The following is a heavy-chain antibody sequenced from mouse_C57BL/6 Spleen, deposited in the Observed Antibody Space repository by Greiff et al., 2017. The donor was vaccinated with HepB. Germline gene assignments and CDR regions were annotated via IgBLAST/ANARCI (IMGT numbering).Heavy chain of an antibody. CDR1: GYAFSSSW. D-gene: IGHD4-1*01. J-gene: IGHJ4*01. CDR2: IYPGDGDT. CDR3: ARQGTGYAMDY. V-gene: IGHV1-82*01. Sequence: QVQLQQSGPELVKPGASVKISCKASGYAFSSSWMNWVKQRPGKGLEWIGRIYPGDGDTNYNGKFKGKATLTADKSSSTAYMQLSSLTSEDSAVYFCARQGTGYAMDYWGQGTSVTVSS.